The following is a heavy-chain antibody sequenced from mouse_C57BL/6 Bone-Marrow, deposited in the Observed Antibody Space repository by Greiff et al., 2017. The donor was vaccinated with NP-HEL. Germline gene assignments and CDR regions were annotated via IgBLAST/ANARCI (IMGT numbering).Heavy chain of an antibody. CDR3: ARGGYLLWLRRHYYFDY. V-gene: IGHV1-69*01. Sequence: QVQLQQPGAELVMPGASVKLSCKASGYTFTSYWMHWVKQRPGQGLEWIGEIDPSDSYTNYNQKFKGKSTLTVDKSSSTAYMQLSRLTSEDSAVYYCARGGYLLWLRRHYYFDYWGQGTTLTVSS. CDR1: GYTFTSYW. CDR2: IDPSDSYT. J-gene: IGHJ2*01. D-gene: IGHD2-2*01.